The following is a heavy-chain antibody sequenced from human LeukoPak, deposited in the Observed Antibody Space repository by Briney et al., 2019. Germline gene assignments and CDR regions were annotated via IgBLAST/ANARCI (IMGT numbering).Heavy chain of an antibody. CDR2: ITSGSYI. CDR3: ARDPAADDY. V-gene: IGHV3-21*01. D-gene: IGHD6-13*01. CDR1: GFTFSSYT. Sequence: GGSLRLSCVASGFTFSSYTMNWVRQAPGKGLEWVSSITSGSYIYYAESVKGRFTISRDNAKNSLYLQMNSLRAEDTAVYYCARDPAADDYWGQGTLVTVSP. J-gene: IGHJ4*02.